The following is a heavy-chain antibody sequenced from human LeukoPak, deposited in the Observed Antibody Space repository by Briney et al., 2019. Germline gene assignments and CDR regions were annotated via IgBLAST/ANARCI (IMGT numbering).Heavy chain of an antibody. CDR1: GFTVSSNY. CDR3: AKKAPNWGFNYFDY. CDR2: IYSGGDT. D-gene: IGHD7-27*01. V-gene: IGHV3-53*01. J-gene: IGHJ4*02. Sequence: GGSLRLSCAASGFTVSSNYMSWVRQAPGKGLEWVSLIYSGGDTYYADSVKGRFTISRDNSKNTLYLQMNSLRAEDTAVYYCAKKAPNWGFNYFDYWGQGTLVTVSS.